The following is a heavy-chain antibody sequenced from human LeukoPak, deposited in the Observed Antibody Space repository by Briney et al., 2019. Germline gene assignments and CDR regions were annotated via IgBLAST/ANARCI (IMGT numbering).Heavy chain of an antibody. Sequence: GSLRLSCAASGFTVSSNYMSWVRQAPGKGLEWVSVIYSGGSTYYADSVKGRFTISRDNSKNTLYLQMNSLRAEDTAVYYCARVVVAATHYYYYMDVWGKGTTVTISS. D-gene: IGHD2-15*01. CDR1: GFTVSSNY. CDR2: IYSGGST. V-gene: IGHV3-53*01. J-gene: IGHJ6*03. CDR3: ARVVVAATHYYYYMDV.